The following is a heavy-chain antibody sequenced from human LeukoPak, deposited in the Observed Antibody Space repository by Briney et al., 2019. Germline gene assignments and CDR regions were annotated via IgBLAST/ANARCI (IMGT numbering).Heavy chain of an antibody. J-gene: IGHJ4*02. D-gene: IGHD5-12*01. CDR3: ANHYSGYIDY. Sequence: SETLSLTCSVSGDSIRKDNWWTWVRRSPGKGLEWLGEIYDSGKTNYHPSLRSRIAIPIDTAKRQFSLELTAVTAADTAVYYCANHYSGYIDYWGQGTLVTVSS. CDR1: GDSIRKDNW. V-gene: IGHV4/OR15-8*02. CDR2: IYDSGKT.